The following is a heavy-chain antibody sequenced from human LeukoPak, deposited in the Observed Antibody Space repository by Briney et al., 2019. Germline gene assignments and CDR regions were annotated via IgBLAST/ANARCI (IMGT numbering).Heavy chain of an antibody. J-gene: IGHJ6*03. CDR2: IYTSGST. D-gene: IGHD3-10*01. CDR3: ARDRRYYYGSGSYHVYYYMDV. CDR1: GGSISSFY. V-gene: IGHV4-4*07. Sequence: SETLSLTCTVSGGSISSFYWSRIRQPAGKGLEWIGRIYTSGSTNYNPSLKSRVTISVDTSKNQFSLKLSSVTAADTAVYYCARDRRYYYGSGSYHVYYYMDVWGKGTTVTISS.